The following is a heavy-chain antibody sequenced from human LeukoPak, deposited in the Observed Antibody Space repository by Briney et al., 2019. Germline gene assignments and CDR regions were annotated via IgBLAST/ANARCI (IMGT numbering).Heavy chain of an antibody. CDR3: ARVLSSGSYRTCDY. CDR2: IGATSGNT. J-gene: IGHJ4*02. CDR1: GFTFSSYA. V-gene: IGHV3-23*01. Sequence: GGSLRLSCAASGFTFSSYAMTWVRQAPGKGLEWVSTIGATSGNTYYADSVKGRFTISRDNSKNTLFLQMSRLRAEDTAVYYCARVLSSGSYRTCDYWGQGTLVTVSS. D-gene: IGHD1-26*01.